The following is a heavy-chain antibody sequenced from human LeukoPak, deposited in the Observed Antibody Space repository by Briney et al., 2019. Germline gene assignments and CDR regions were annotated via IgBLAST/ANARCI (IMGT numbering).Heavy chain of an antibody. D-gene: IGHD4-23*01. Sequence: PSETLSLTCTVSGGSISSSIYYWGWNRQPPGKGLEWIGSIYNSGSTYYNPSLKSRVTISVDTSKNQFSLKLSSVTAADTAVYYCARDLRWGGVDYWGQGTLVTVSS. J-gene: IGHJ4*02. CDR3: ARDLRWGGVDY. CDR1: GGSISSSIYY. V-gene: IGHV4-39*07. CDR2: IYNSGST.